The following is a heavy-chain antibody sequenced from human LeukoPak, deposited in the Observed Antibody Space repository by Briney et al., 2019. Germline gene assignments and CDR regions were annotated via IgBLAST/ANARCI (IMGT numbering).Heavy chain of an antibody. J-gene: IGHJ4*02. CDR3: AREQWLVRGDY. V-gene: IGHV4-38-2*02. CDR2: ISHSAIT. CDR1: GYSISSGYY. D-gene: IGHD6-19*01. Sequence: SETLSLTCAVSGYSISSGYYWGWIRQPPRKGLEWIGSISHSAITYHNPSLKSRVTISIDTSKNQFSLKLSSVTAADTAVYYCAREQWLVRGDYWGQGTLVTVSS.